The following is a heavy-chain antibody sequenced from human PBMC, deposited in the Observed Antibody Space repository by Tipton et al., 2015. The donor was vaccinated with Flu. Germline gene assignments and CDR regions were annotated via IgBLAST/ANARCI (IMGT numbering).Heavy chain of an antibody. D-gene: IGHD4-17*01. CDR3: ASRLNGDVDY. Sequence: LRLSCTVPGGSISSGSYYWSWIRQPAGKGLEWIGRIYTSGSTNYNPSLKSRVTISVDTSKNQFSLKLSSVTAAETAVYYCASRLNGDVDYWGQGTLVTVSS. CDR1: GGSISSGSYY. CDR2: IYTSGST. V-gene: IGHV4-61*02. J-gene: IGHJ4*02.